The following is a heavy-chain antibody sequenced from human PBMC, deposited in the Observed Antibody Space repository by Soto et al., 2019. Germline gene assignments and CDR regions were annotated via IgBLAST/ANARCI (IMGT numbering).Heavy chain of an antibody. CDR2: LSGGGSNT. D-gene: IGHD4-17*01. Sequence: LRLSCAASGFSFSTYSMAWVRQTPGKGLAWVSGLSGGGSNTFYADSVQGRFTISVDNSKNTVYLQMNSLRVEDTAVYYCARWDGYGDVWGQGTLVTVSS. CDR1: GFSFSTYS. V-gene: IGHV3-23*01. CDR3: ARWDGYGDV. J-gene: IGHJ4*02.